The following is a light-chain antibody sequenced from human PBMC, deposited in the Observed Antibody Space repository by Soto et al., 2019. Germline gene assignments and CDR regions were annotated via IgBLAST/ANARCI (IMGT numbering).Light chain of an antibody. CDR2: DVS. CDR3: SSYTSSSTLEV. CDR1: SSDVGGYNY. V-gene: IGLV2-14*03. Sequence: QSALTQPASVSGSPGQSITISCTGTSSDVGGYNYVSWYQQHPGKAPKLMIYDVSNRPSGVSNRFSGSKSGNTASLTISGLQAEDVAEYYCSSYTSSSTLEVFGTGPKLTVL. J-gene: IGLJ1*01.